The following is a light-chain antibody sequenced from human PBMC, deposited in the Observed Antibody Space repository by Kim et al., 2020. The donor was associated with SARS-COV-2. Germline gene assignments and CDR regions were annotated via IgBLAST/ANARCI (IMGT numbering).Light chain of an antibody. CDR3: NSRDSNDNVV. J-gene: IGLJ2*01. CDR2: GKN. V-gene: IGLV3-19*01. Sequence: SSELTQDPAVSVALGQTVSITYQGDSLRSYYATWYQQKPGQAPILVIYGKNNRPSGIPDRFSGSSSGNTASLTITGTQAGDEADYYCNSRDSNDNVVFGGGTQLTVL. CDR1: SLRSYY.